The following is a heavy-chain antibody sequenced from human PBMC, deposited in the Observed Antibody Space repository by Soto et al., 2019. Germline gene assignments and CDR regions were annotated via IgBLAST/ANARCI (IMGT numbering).Heavy chain of an antibody. CDR3: ARGPFGYDKHAVDI. CDR2: MYYSGST. V-gene: IGHV4-61*01. D-gene: IGHD3-9*01. J-gene: IGHJ3*02. Sequence: QVQLQESGPGLVKPSETLYLTGTVSGGSVRSGSYYWSWIGQPPGKGLEWIGYMYYSGSTNYNPSLRSRVNISVDTPKNQFSVKLSSVTAGDTAVYYCARGPFGYDKHAVDIWGQGTMVTVSS. CDR1: GGSVRSGSYY.